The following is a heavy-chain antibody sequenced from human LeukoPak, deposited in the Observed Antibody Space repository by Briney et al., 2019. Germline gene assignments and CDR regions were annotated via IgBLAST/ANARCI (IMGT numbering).Heavy chain of an antibody. J-gene: IGHJ4*02. CDR2: IHYSGST. V-gene: IGHV4-39*01. Sequence: PSETLSLTCTVSGGSISSGYYWGWIRQPPGKGLEWIGSIHYSGSTYYKSSLKSRVTISGDTSKSQFSLKLSSVTAADTAVYYCASLSGFSYGVVDYWGQGTLVTVSS. CDR1: GGSISSGYY. CDR3: ASLSGFSYGVVDY. D-gene: IGHD5-18*01.